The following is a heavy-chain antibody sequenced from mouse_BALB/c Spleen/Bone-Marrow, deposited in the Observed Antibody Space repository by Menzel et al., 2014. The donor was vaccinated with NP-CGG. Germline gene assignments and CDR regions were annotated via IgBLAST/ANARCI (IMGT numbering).Heavy chain of an antibody. D-gene: IGHD1-1*02. CDR3: ARLGNWYFDV. Sequence: EVKVVESGGGLVEPGGSLKLSCPASGFAFSSYDMSWVRQTPEKRLEWVATISSGGSYTYYPDSVKGRFTISRDNARNTLYLQMSSLRSEDTALYYCARLGNWYFDVWGAGTTVTVSS. CDR2: ISSGGSYT. V-gene: IGHV5-9*02. J-gene: IGHJ1*01. CDR1: GFAFSSYD.